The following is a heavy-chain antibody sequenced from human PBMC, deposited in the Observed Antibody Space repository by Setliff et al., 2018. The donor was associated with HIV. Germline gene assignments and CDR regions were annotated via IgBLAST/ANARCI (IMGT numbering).Heavy chain of an antibody. J-gene: IGHJ4*02. Sequence: PSETLSLTCTVSGGSISSSRYYWGWIRQPPGKGLEWIGSLFYSGSTNYNPSLKSRVTMSVDTSKNQFSLKLSSVTAADTAVYYCARGGGYDRSGYYPFDYWGQGTPVTVSS. D-gene: IGHD3-22*01. CDR2: LFYSGST. V-gene: IGHV4-39*07. CDR3: ARGGGYDRSGYYPFDY. CDR1: GGSISSSRYY.